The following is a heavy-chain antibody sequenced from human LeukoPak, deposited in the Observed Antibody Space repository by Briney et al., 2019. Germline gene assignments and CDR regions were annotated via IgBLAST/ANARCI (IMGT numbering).Heavy chain of an antibody. CDR1: GFTFSDCY. J-gene: IGHJ4*02. CDR3: ATFGENSSWDPYFDY. Sequence: GGSLRLSCAASGFTFSDCYMSWIRQAPGKGLEWVSYISSSGSTIYYADSVKGRFTISRDNAKNSLYLQMNSLRAEDTAVYYCATFGENSSWDPYFDYWGQGTLVTVSS. CDR2: ISSSGSTI. D-gene: IGHD6-13*01. V-gene: IGHV3-11*01.